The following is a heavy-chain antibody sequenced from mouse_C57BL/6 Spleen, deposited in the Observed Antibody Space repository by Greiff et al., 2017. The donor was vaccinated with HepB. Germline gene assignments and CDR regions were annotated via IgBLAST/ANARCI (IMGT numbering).Heavy chain of an antibody. CDR3: ARGGDYGSREPFAY. V-gene: IGHV1-80*01. Sequence: QVQLQQSGAELVKPGASVKISCKASGYAFSSYWMNWVKQRPGKGLEWIGQIYPGDGDTNYNGKFKGKATLTADKSSSTAYMQLSSLTSEDSAVYFCARGGDYGSREPFAYWGQGTLVTVSA. D-gene: IGHD1-1*01. CDR2: IYPGDGDT. CDR1: GYAFSSYW. J-gene: IGHJ3*01.